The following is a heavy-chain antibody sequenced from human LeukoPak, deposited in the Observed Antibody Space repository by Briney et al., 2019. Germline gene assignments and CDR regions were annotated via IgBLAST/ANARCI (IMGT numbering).Heavy chain of an antibody. D-gene: IGHD2-8*01. CDR2: INAGNGNT. V-gene: IGHV1-3*01. Sequence: GASVKVSCKASGYTFTSYAMHWVRQAPGQRLEWMGWINAGNGNTKYSQKFQGRVTITMDTSASTAYMELSSLRSEDTAVYYCARSSRVYNWFDPWGQGTLVTVSS. CDR1: GYTFTSYA. CDR3: ARSSRVYNWFDP. J-gene: IGHJ5*02.